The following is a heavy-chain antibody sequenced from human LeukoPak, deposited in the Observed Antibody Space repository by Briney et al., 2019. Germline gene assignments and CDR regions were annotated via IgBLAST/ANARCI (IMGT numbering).Heavy chain of an antibody. J-gene: IGHJ4*02. CDR2: ISCDGSNT. V-gene: IGHV3-74*01. D-gene: IGHD4-17*01. Sequence: PGGSLRLSCAASGFTFSNSWMHWVRQAPGKGLVWVSRISCDGSNTNYADSVKGRFTISRDNAKNTLSLQMNSLRAEDTAVYYCARDDGDYSFDYWGQGTLVTVSS. CDR3: ARDDGDYSFDY. CDR1: GFTFSNSW.